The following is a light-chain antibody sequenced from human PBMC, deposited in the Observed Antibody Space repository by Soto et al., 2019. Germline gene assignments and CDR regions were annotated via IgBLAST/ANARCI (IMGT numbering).Light chain of an antibody. J-gene: IGLJ2*01. CDR3: SSYTSSSALL. Sequence: QSVLTQPASVSGSPGQSITISCTGTSSDVGGYNYVSWYQQHPGKAPKLMIYDVSNRPSGVSNRFSGSKSGNTASLTISGRRAEDDADYYCSSYTSSSALLFGGGTKVTVL. CDR2: DVS. V-gene: IGLV2-14*01. CDR1: SSDVGGYNY.